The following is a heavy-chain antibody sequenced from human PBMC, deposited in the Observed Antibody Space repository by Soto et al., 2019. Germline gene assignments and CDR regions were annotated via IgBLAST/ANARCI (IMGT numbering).Heavy chain of an antibody. CDR2: IYPGDSDT. J-gene: IGHJ5*02. Sequence: PGESLKISCKGSGYIFTSYWIGWVRQMPGKGLEWMGIIYPGDSDTRYSPSFQGQVTISADKSISTAYLQWSILKASDTAMYYCARQKGATSLPNWFDPWGQGTLVTVSS. CDR1: GYIFTSYW. V-gene: IGHV5-51*01. D-gene: IGHD1-26*01. CDR3: ARQKGATSLPNWFDP.